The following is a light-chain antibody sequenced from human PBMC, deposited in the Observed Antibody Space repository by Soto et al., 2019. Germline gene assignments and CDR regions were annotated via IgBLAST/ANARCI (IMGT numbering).Light chain of an antibody. Sequence: QAVVTQPASVSGSPGQSITISCTGTSSDVGGYNYVSWYQQLPGKAPKLIIYDVSNRPSGVSNRFSASKSANAASLTISGLQAEDEADYYCSSYTSSSTLYVFGTGTKLTVL. V-gene: IGLV2-14*03. CDR2: DVS. CDR1: SSDVGGYNY. J-gene: IGLJ1*01. CDR3: SSYTSSSTLYV.